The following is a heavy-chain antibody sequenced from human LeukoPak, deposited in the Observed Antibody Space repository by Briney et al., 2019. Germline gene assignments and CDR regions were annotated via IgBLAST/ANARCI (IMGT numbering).Heavy chain of an antibody. J-gene: IGHJ4*02. CDR2: IYPDSDI. CDR1: GYSFTIYW. Sequence: GESLKISCKGSGYSFTIYWIGWVRQMPGKGLEWMGLIYPDSDITYSPSFQGQVTISADKSISTAYLQWSSLKASDTAMYYCARRYCSSTSCTYYFDYWGQGTLVTVSS. D-gene: IGHD2-2*01. V-gene: IGHV5-51*01. CDR3: ARRYCSSTSCTYYFDY.